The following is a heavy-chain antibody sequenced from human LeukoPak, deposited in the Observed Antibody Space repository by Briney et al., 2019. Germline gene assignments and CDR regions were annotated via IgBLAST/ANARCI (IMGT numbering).Heavy chain of an antibody. Sequence: GGSLRLSCAASGFTFSSSAMSWVRQVPGKGLVWVSRINSDGSSTSYADSVKGRFTISRDNAKNTLYLQMSSLRAEDTAVYYCARGASVYSAFFDSWGQGALVTVSS. D-gene: IGHD1-26*01. V-gene: IGHV3-74*01. CDR3: ARGASVYSAFFDS. CDR2: INSDGSST. J-gene: IGHJ4*02. CDR1: GFTFSSSA.